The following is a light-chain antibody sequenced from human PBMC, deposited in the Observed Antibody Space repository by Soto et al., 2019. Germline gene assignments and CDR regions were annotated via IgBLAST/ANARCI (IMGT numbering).Light chain of an antibody. CDR1: SSDVGGYNY. CDR3: SSYISSSTPYV. V-gene: IGLV2-14*03. CDR2: EVS. J-gene: IGLJ1*01. Sequence: QSALTQPASVSGSPGQSITISCTGTSSDVGGYNYVSWYQQHPGKAPKLMIYEVSNRPSGVSNRFSGSKSANTASLTISGLQAEDEADYYCSSYISSSTPYVFGTGTKLPVL.